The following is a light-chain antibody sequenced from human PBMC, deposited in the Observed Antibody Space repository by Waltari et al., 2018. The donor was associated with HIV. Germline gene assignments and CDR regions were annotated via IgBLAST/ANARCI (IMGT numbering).Light chain of an antibody. CDR1: RSNVGNNY. J-gene: IGLJ3*02. V-gene: IGLV1-47*01. CDR2: RNT. Sequence: QSVLAQPPSASGTPGQTVTISCSGTRSNVGNNYVYWYQHLPGTAPKLLIYRNTQRPGGVPDRCFGSKSGTSASLAISGLRSEDEADYYCSAWDDSLYSRVFGGGTKLTVL. CDR3: SAWDDSLYSRV.